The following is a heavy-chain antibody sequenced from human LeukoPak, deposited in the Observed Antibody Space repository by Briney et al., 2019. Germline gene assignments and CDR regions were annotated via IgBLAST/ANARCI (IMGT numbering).Heavy chain of an antibody. V-gene: IGHV1-8*01. CDR1: GYTFTSYD. CDR2: MNPNSGNT. J-gene: IGHJ5*02. D-gene: IGHD3-16*01. Sequence: ASVKVSCKASGYTFTSYDINWVRQATGQGLEWMGWMNPNSGNTGHAQKFQGRVTMTRNTSISTAYMELSSLRSEDTAVYYCARARTTFGGYNNWFDPWGQGTLVTVSS. CDR3: ARARTTFGGYNNWFDP.